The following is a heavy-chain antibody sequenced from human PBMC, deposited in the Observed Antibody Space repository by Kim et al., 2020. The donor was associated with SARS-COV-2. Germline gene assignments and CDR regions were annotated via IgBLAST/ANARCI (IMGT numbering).Heavy chain of an antibody. J-gene: IGHJ4*02. CDR2: ISTSSSVI. V-gene: IGHV3-48*01. CDR3: ARVDYRHGFWTGHDTGFDC. Sequence: GGSLRLSCAASGFTFTDYSMNWVRQAPGKGLEWLSYISTSSSVIYYADSVKGRFTISRDNAKNSVYLQMSNLKFEDTALYYCARVDYRHGFWTGHDTGFDCWGQGTLVTVSS. CDR1: GFTFTDYS. D-gene: IGHD3-3*01.